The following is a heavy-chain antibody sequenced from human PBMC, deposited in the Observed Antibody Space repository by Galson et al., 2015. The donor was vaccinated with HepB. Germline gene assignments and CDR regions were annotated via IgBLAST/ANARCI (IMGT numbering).Heavy chain of an antibody. CDR2: IVPIFGTA. Sequence: SVKVSCKASGGTFSSYAISWVRQAPGQGLEWMGGIVPIFGTANYAQKFQGRVTITADESTSTAYMELSNLRSEDTAVYYCARVAADCSSISCPFDYWGQGTLVTVSS. D-gene: IGHD2-2*01. CDR1: GGTFSSYA. J-gene: IGHJ4*02. CDR3: ARVAADCSSISCPFDY. V-gene: IGHV1-69*13.